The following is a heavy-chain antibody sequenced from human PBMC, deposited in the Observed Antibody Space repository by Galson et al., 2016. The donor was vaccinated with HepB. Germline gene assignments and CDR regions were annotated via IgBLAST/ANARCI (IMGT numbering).Heavy chain of an antibody. J-gene: IGHJ4*02. CDR3: AKGKRYSDSGSYYVDY. CDR1: EFTFRSYD. Sequence: SLRLSCAASEFTFRSYDMSWVRQAPGKGLEWVSGINYSGSNTYYADSVKGRFTISRDNSKNTLYLQMNSLRVEDSAVYYCAKGKRYSDSGSYYVDYWGQGTLVTVSS. V-gene: IGHV3-23*01. CDR2: INYSGSNT. D-gene: IGHD3-10*01.